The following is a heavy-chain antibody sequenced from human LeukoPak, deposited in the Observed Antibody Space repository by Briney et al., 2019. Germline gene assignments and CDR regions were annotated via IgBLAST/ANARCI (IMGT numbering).Heavy chain of an antibody. CDR1: GYTFTSYG. Sequence: ASVKVSCKASGYTFTSYGISWVRQAPGQGLEWMGWINPNSGGTNYAQKFQGRVTMTRDTSISTAYMELSRLRSDDTAVYYCARDGIAAAGLGHWFDPWGQGTLVTVSS. V-gene: IGHV1-2*02. CDR3: ARDGIAAAGLGHWFDP. D-gene: IGHD6-13*01. CDR2: INPNSGGT. J-gene: IGHJ5*02.